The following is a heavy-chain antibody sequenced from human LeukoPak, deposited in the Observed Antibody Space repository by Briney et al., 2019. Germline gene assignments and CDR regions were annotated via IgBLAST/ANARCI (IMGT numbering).Heavy chain of an antibody. V-gene: IGHV3-48*03. CDR1: GFTFSSYE. J-gene: IGHJ4*02. CDR2: ISSSGSNI. Sequence: GGSLRLSCAASGFTFSSYEMNWVRQAPGKGLEWVSYISSSGSNIYYADSVKGRFTISRDNAKNSLFLQMNSLRAKDTAVYYCARLYSSSSGRALDYWGQGTLVTVSS. CDR3: ARLYSSSSGRALDY. D-gene: IGHD6-6*01.